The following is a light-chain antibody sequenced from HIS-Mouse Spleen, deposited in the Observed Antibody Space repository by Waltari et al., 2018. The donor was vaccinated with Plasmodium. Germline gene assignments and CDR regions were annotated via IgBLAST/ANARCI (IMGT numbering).Light chain of an antibody. Sequence: QSALTQPPSASGSPGQSVPISCTGPSSDVGGYNYFSWYQQHPGKAPKLMIYEVSKRPSGVPDRFSGSKSGNTASLTVSGLQAEDEADYYCSSYAGSNNLVFGGGTKLTVL. CDR2: EVS. V-gene: IGLV2-8*01. CDR1: SSDVGGYNY. J-gene: IGLJ2*01. CDR3: SSYAGSNNLV.